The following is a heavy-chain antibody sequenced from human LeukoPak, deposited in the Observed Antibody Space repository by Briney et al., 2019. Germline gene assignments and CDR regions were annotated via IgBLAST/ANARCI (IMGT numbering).Heavy chain of an antibody. Sequence: GGSLRLSCAASGFTVSSNYMSWVRQAPGKGLEWVSVIYSGGSTYYADSVKGRFTISRDNSKNTLYLQMNSLRAVDTAVDYCAISSGWYLGNFDYWGQGTLVTVSS. D-gene: IGHD6-19*01. CDR1: GFTVSSNY. J-gene: IGHJ4*02. CDR2: IYSGGST. V-gene: IGHV3-53*01. CDR3: AISSGWYLGNFDY.